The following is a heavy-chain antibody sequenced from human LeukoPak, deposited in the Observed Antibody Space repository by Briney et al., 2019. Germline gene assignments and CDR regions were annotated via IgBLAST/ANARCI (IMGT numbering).Heavy chain of an antibody. CDR3: AKHIGAIVVLTAGTFAY. J-gene: IGHJ4*02. D-gene: IGHD2-2*01. V-gene: IGHV1-46*01. Sequence: ASVKVAGKASGYTFTSYYMHWVLQAPGQGLECMGIINPSCGSTSYAQKFQVRVTMTRDTSTSTVYMELSSLRSEAPAVYYCAKHIGAIVVLTAGTFAYWGQGTLVTVYS. CDR1: GYTFTSYY. CDR2: INPSCGST.